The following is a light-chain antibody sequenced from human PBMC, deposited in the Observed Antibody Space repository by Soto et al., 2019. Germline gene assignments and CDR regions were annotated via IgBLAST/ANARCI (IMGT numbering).Light chain of an antibody. CDR1: QSISSY. CDR3: QQSYSTPWT. J-gene: IGKJ1*01. V-gene: IGKV1-39*01. Sequence: DIQMTQSPSSLSASVGDRVTITCRASQSISSYLNWYQQKPGKAPKLLIYAASSLQSGVPSRCSGSGSGTDFTLTISSLQPEDSATYSCQQSYSTPWTFGQGTKVEIK. CDR2: AAS.